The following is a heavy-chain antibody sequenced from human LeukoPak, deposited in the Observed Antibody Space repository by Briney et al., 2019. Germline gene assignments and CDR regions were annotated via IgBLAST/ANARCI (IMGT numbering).Heavy chain of an antibody. D-gene: IGHD3-10*01. CDR3: AKVGRITMVRGLFDY. Sequence: GGSLRLSCAASGFTFSSYGMHWVRQAPGKGLEWVAVISYDGSNKYYADSVKGRFTISRDNSKNTLYLQMNSLRAEDTAVHYCAKVGRITMVRGLFDYWGQGTLVTVSS. V-gene: IGHV3-30*18. J-gene: IGHJ4*02. CDR2: ISYDGSNK. CDR1: GFTFSSYG.